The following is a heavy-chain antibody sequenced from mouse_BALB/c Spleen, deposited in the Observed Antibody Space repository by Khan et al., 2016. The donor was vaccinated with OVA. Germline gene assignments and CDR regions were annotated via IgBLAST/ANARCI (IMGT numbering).Heavy chain of an antibody. D-gene: IGHD2-10*02. CDR2: INTYTGEP. Sequence: QIQLVQSGPELKKPGETVKISCKATGYTFRNYGMNWVKQAPGKGLKWMGWINTYTGEPTYADDFKGRFAFSLETSASTAYLQITNLKNEDTATSCCTRKEYGRYFDYWGQGTTLTVSS. J-gene: IGHJ2*01. V-gene: IGHV9-3-1*01. CDR3: TRKEYGRYFDY. CDR1: GYTFRNYG.